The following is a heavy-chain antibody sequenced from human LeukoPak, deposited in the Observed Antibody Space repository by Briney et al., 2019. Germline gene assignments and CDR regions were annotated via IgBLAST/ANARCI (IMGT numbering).Heavy chain of an antibody. CDR2: MNPNSGNT. J-gene: IGHJ4*02. Sequence: ASVKVSCKASGYTFTSYDINWVRQATGQGLEWMGWMNPNSGNTGYAQKFQGRVTMTRNTFISTAYMELSSLRSEDTAVYYCARDKMYSSGWALDYWGQGTLVTVSS. CDR1: GYTFTSYD. CDR3: ARDKMYSSGWALDY. D-gene: IGHD6-19*01. V-gene: IGHV1-8*01.